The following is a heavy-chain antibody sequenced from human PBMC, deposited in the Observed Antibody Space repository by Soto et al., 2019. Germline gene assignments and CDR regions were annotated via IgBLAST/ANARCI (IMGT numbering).Heavy chain of an antibody. V-gene: IGHV3-30*04. D-gene: IGHD3-10*01. CDR1: GFTFSSYA. J-gene: IGHJ4*02. CDR3: ARFRRNYFGV. Sequence: GGSLRLSCAASGFTFSSYAIHWVRQAPGKGLEWVAVMSHDGRNKYYAESVKGRFTISRDNSKNTLYLQMNSLRAEDTAVYYCARFRRNYFGVWGRGTLVTVSS. CDR2: MSHDGRNK.